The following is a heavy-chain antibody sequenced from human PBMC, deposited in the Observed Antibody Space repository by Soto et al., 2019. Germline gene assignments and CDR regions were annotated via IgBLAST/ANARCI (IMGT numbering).Heavy chain of an antibody. V-gene: IGHV4-39*01. CDR1: GGSISSSSYY. J-gene: IGHJ4*02. Sequence: SETLSLTCTVSGGSISSSSYYWGWIRQPPGKGLEWIGSIYYSGSTYYNPSLKSRVTISVDTSKNQFSPKLSSVTAADTAVYYCARHADYDILTGYYKGYFDYRGQRTLVTVSS. CDR3: ARHADYDILTGYYKGYFDY. CDR2: IYYSGST. D-gene: IGHD3-9*01.